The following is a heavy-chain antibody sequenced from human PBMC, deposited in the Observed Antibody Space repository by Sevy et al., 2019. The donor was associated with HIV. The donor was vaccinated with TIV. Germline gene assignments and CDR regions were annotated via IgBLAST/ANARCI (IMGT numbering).Heavy chain of an antibody. CDR1: GFPFQTYA. CDR2: VSYDGSSQ. J-gene: IGHJ5*02. Sequence: GGSLRLSCSAFGFPFQTYAMHWVRQAPGKGPEWLGVVSYDGSSQNYANSVKGRFIISRDNSKNIVFLQMNNLRPNDTAVYSCTEDSLRGTYVRGDFDHWGQGILVTVSS. D-gene: IGHD3-10*02. V-gene: IGHV3-30*07. CDR3: TEDSLRGTYVRGDFDH.